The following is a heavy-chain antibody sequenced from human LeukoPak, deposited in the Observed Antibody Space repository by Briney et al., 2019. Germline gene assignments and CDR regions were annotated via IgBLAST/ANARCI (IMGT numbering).Heavy chain of an antibody. CDR2: INHSGST. CDR1: GGYFSGYY. J-gene: IGHJ4*02. V-gene: IGHV4-34*01. D-gene: IGHD3-10*01. Sequence: PSETLSLTCAVYGGYFSGYYWSWIRQPPGKGLEWIGEINHSGSTNYNPSLKSRVTISVDTSKNQFSLKLSSVTAADTAVYYCARGRIGRFGGFDYWGQGTLVTVSS. CDR3: ARGRIGRFGGFDY.